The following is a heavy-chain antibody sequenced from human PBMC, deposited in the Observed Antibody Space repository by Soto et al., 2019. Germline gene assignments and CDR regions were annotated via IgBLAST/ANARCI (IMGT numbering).Heavy chain of an antibody. CDR3: ARQIYGSGSYYLNY. J-gene: IGHJ4*02. CDR2: IYYSGST. Sequence: SDTLSLTCTVSGGSISSSSYYWGWIRQPPGKGLEWIGSIYYSGSTYYNPSLKSRVTISVDTSKNQFSLKLSSVTAADTAVYYCARQIYGSGSYYLNYWGQGTLVTVS. CDR1: GGSISSSSYY. D-gene: IGHD3-10*01. V-gene: IGHV4-39*01.